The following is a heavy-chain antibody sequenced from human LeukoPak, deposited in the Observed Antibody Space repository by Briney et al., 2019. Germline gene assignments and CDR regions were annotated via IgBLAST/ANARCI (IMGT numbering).Heavy chain of an antibody. Sequence: GGSLRLSCAASGFTFSSYSMNWVRQAPGKGLEWVSGINWNGGSTGYADSVKGRFTISRDNAKNTLYLQMNSLRAEDTAVYYCVRDIWGIAAAGVDYWGQGTLVTVSS. V-gene: IGHV3-20*04. D-gene: IGHD6-13*01. CDR2: INWNGGST. CDR1: GFTFSSYS. J-gene: IGHJ4*02. CDR3: VRDIWGIAAAGVDY.